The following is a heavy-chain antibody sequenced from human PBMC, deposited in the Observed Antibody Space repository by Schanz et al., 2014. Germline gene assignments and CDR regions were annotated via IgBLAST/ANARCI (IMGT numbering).Heavy chain of an antibody. D-gene: IGHD5-12*01. CDR1: GFAFSVYG. CDR3: ASPSGYSDYGTYFDF. CDR2: IWYDGSNK. Sequence: QVQMVESGGGVVQPGRSLRLSCAASGFAFSVYGMHWVRQAPGKGLEWVAFIWYDGSNKYYADSVEGRFTISRDNSRNTLYLQMNSLRTEDTAVYYCASPSGYSDYGTYFDFWGQGTLVNVSS. V-gene: IGHV3-30*19. J-gene: IGHJ4*02.